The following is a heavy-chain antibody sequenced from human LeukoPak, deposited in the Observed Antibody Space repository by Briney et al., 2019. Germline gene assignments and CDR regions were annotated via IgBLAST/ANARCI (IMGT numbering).Heavy chain of an antibody. D-gene: IGHD4-17*01. CDR1: GFTFSSYS. V-gene: IGHV3-48*01. CDR2: ISSSSSTI. CDR3: ARDRDGDPGRSAFDI. J-gene: IGHJ3*02. Sequence: PGGSLRLSCAASGFTFSSYSMNWVRQAPGKGLEWVSYISSSSSTIYYADSVKGRFTISRDNAKNSLYLQMNSLRAEDTAVYYCARDRDGDPGRSAFDIWGQGTMVTVSS.